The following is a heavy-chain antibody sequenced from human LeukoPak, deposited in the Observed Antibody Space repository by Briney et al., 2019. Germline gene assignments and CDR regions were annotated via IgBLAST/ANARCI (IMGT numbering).Heavy chain of an antibody. D-gene: IGHD1-26*01. Sequence: PGGSLRLSCAASGFTFSSYSINWVRQAPGKGLEWVSCVSSTSSFIYYADSVKGRFTISRDNAKNSLYLQMNSLRAEDTAVYYCAREDGRRYWGQGTLVTVSS. V-gene: IGHV3-21*01. CDR2: VSSTSSFI. CDR3: AREDGRRY. J-gene: IGHJ4*02. CDR1: GFTFSSYS.